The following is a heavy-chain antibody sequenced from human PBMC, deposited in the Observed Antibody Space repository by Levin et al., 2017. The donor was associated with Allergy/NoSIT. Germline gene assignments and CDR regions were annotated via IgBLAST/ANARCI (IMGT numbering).Heavy chain of an antibody. CDR3: ARHTALLWFEELVFDS. Sequence: SETLSLTCTVSGGSFITSSYFWAWIRQPPGKGLEWLGSIYYSGTTSYNPSLKSRLTISLDPSTNQFSLKLPSVTSADTAVYYCARHTALLWFEELVFDSWGQGNLVAVSS. J-gene: IGHJ4*02. V-gene: IGHV4-39*01. CDR1: GGSFITSSYF. D-gene: IGHD3-10*01. CDR2: IYYSGTT.